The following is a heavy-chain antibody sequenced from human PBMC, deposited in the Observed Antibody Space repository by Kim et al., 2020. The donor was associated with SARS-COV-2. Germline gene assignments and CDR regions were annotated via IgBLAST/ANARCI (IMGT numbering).Heavy chain of an antibody. D-gene: IGHD3-16*01. CDR2: IYYSGST. Sequence: SETLSLTCTVSGGSISSSSYYWGWIRQPPGKGLEWIGSIYYSGSTYYNPSLNSRVTISVDTSKNQFSLKLGSVTAADTAVYYCARNNFGGDYGMDVWGQGTTVTVSS. CDR1: GGSISSSSYY. CDR3: ARNNFGGDYGMDV. J-gene: IGHJ6*02. V-gene: IGHV4-39*01.